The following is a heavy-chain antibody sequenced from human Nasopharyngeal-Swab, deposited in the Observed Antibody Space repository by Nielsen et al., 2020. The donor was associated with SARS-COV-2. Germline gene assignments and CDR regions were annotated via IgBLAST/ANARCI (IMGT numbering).Heavy chain of an antibody. CDR2: MDPNSGNT. J-gene: IGHJ6*02. D-gene: IGHD3-3*01. V-gene: IGHV1-8*01. Sequence: WGRQAPGQGLEGMGWMDPNSGNTGYAKKFQGRVTMTSNTSISTDYMELRSLRSEDTAVYYCAREPRQHTIFGVVILRFTGLDVWGQGTTVTVSS. CDR3: AREPRQHTIFGVVILRFTGLDV.